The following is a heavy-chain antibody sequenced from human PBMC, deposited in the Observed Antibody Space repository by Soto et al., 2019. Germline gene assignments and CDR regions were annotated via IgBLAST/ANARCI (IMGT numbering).Heavy chain of an antibody. CDR1: GFTFKSYD. V-gene: IGHV3-23*01. Sequence: EVQLLESGGGLVQPGGSLRLSCAATGFTFKSYDMSWVRQAPGKGLEWVSTISGSGTGTYSADSVKGRFPISRDISKNMLYLQMNCLRAEGTAVYFCATPGHFGDAIHYNSGSALEVWGQGNTVTVSS. D-gene: IGHD4-17*01. J-gene: IGHJ6*01. CDR3: ATPGHFGDAIHYNSGSALEV. CDR2: ISGSGTGT.